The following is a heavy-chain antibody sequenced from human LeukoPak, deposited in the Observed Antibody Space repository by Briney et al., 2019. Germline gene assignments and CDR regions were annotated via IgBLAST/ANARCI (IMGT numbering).Heavy chain of an antibody. J-gene: IGHJ5*02. V-gene: IGHV1-69*01. CDR3: ARGDIVVVPAAIPEEAPWGWFDP. CDR2: IIPIFGTA. D-gene: IGHD2-2*01. CDR1: GGTFSSYA. Sequence: SVKVSCKASGGTFSSYAISWVRQAPGQGLEGMGGIIPIFGTANYAQKLQGRVTITADESTSTAYMELSSLRSEETAVYYCARGDIVVVPAAIPEEAPWGWFDPWGQGTLLTVSS.